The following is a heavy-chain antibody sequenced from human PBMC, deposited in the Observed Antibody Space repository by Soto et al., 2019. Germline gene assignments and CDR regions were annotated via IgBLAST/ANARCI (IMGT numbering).Heavy chain of an antibody. V-gene: IGHV1-69*13. CDR2: IIPIFGTA. CDR1: GGTFSSYA. J-gene: IGHJ3*02. Sequence: SVNVSCKASGGTFSSYAISWVRQAPGQGLEWMGGIIPIFGTANYAQKFQGRVTITADESTSTAYMELSSLRSEDTAVYYCARGLELRAPDGERAFDIWGQGTMVTVSS. D-gene: IGHD1-7*01. CDR3: ARGLELRAPDGERAFDI.